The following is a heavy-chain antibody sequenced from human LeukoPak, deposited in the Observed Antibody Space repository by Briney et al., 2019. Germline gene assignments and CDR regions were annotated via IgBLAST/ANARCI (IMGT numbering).Heavy chain of an antibody. D-gene: IGHD6-19*01. CDR3: ASGWYGVNAFDI. CDR2: ISSSGSTI. J-gene: IGHJ3*02. CDR1: GFSLRSSE. Sequence: GGSLRLSCAASGFSLRSSEMNWVRQAPGKGLEWVSYISSSGSTIYYADSVKGRFTISRDNAKNSLYLQMNSLRAEDTAVYYCASGWYGVNAFDIWGQGTMVTVSS. V-gene: IGHV3-48*03.